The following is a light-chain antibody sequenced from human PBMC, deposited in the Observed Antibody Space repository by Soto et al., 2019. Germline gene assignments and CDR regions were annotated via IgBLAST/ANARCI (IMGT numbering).Light chain of an antibody. J-gene: IGLJ1*01. CDR2: EGI. Sequence: QSVLTQPASVSGSPGQSITISCAGTSSTVGGFNVVSWHQQHPGKAPKVISYEGIKRPPGVANRFSGSNSGSTASLTITGLQAKDEADYYCCSYVCAATYVFGTATKVTVL. CDR3: CSYVCAATYV. V-gene: IGLV2-23*01. CDR1: SSTVGGFNV.